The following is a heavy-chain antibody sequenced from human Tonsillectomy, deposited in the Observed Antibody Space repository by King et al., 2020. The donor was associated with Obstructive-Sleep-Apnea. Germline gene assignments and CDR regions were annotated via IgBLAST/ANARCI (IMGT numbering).Heavy chain of an antibody. Sequence: VQLVESGGGVVQPGRSLRLSCAASGFTFSSYAMHWVRQAPGKGLEWVAVISYDGSNKYYADSVKGRFTISRDNSKNTLYLQMNSLRAEDTAVYYCARDHNPMVYYYYGMDVWGQGTTVTVSS. D-gene: IGHD3-10*01. V-gene: IGHV3-30-3*01. CDR3: ARDHNPMVYYYYGMDV. CDR2: ISYDGSNK. CDR1: GFTFSSYA. J-gene: IGHJ6*02.